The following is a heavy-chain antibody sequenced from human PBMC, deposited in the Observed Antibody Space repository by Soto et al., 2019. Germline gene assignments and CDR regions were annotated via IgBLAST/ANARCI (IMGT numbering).Heavy chain of an antibody. D-gene: IGHD3-16*01. J-gene: IGHJ3*02. CDR3: TTPWTTLYYVTDADAFDI. CDR1: GFTFSNAW. V-gene: IGHV3-15*07. CDR2: IKSKTDGGTT. Sequence: GGSLRLSCAASGFTFSNAWMNWVRQAPGKGLEWVGRIKSKTDGGTTDYAAPVKGRFTISRDDSKNTLYLQMNSLKTEDTAVYYCTTPWTTLYYVTDADAFDIWGQGTMVTVSS.